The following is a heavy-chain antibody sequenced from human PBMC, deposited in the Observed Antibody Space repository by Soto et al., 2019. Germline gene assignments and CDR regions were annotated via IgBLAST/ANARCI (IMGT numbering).Heavy chain of an antibody. CDR1: GYTFTSYG. J-gene: IGHJ4*02. V-gene: IGHV1-3*01. D-gene: IGHD6-19*01. CDR3: ARSRIAVAGTKVDY. CDR2: INAGNGNT. Sequence: GASVKVSCKASGYTFTSYGMHWVRQAPGQRLEWMGWINAGNGNTKYSQKFQGRVTITRDTSASTAYMELSSLRSEDTAVYYCARSRIAVAGTKVDYWGQGTLVTVSS.